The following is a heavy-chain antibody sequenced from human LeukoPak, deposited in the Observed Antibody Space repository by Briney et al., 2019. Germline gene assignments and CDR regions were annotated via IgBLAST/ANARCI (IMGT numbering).Heavy chain of an antibody. CDR1: GFTFSDYY. J-gene: IGHJ4*02. CDR3: ARDRWWFGELSSLGH. V-gene: IGHV3-11*04. CDR2: ISSSGSTI. Sequence: GGSLRLSCAASGFTFSDYYMSWIRQAPGKGLEWVSYISSSGSTIYYADSVKGRFTISRDNAKNSLYLQMNSLRAEDTAVYYCARDRWWFGELSSLGHRGQGTLVTVSS. D-gene: IGHD3-10*01.